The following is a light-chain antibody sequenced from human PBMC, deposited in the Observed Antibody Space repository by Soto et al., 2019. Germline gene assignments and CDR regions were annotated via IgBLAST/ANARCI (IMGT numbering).Light chain of an antibody. J-gene: IGKJ1*01. Sequence: DIQMTQYTSTLSASVGDRVTITCRASQNINKWLAWYQQKPGKAPKLLIYEASTLEGGVPSRFSGSGSGTEFTLTISSLQPDDFATYWCQQYKSYSTFGQGTKMDIK. V-gene: IGKV1-5*03. CDR1: QNINKW. CDR2: EAS. CDR3: QQYKSYST.